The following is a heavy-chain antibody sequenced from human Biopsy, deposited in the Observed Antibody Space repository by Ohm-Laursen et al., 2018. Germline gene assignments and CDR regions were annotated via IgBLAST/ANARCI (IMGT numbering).Heavy chain of an antibody. D-gene: IGHD3-22*01. CDR2: ISHSGNT. Sequence: SETLSLTCAVFGFSISSGHYWAWIRQPPGKGLEWIGTISHSGNTYYNPSLKTRVTMSLDTSKNQFSRRLSSVTAVDTAIYYCARIIARSSGSSNYFDYWGQGTLVTVSS. J-gene: IGHJ4*02. CDR1: GFSISSGHY. CDR3: ARIIARSSGSSNYFDY. V-gene: IGHV4-38-2*01.